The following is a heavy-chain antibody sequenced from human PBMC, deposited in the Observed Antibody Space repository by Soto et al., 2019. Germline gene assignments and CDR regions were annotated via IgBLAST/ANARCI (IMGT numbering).Heavy chain of an antibody. V-gene: IGHV4-59*01. D-gene: IGHD6-13*01. J-gene: IGHJ6*03. CDR1: GGSISSYY. CDR2: VYYSGST. Sequence: SETLSLTCTVSGGSISSYYWTWIRQPPGKGLEWVGYVYYSGSTSYNPSLKSRVTISVDTSKNQFSLKLSSVTAADTAVYYCARAPIAALTPYLAYIFNYMDVWGKGTTVTVSS. CDR3: ARAPIAALTPYLAYIFNYMDV.